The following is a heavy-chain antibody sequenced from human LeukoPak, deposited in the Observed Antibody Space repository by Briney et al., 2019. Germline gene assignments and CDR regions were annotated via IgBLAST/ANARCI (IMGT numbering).Heavy chain of an antibody. Sequence: PGGSLRLSCAASGFTFSSYAMSWVRQAPGKGLEWVSAISGSGGSTYYADSVKGRFTISRDNSKNTLYLQMNSLRAEDTAVYYYAKTLTERMVRGVGYYMDVWGKGTTVTVSS. V-gene: IGHV3-23*01. CDR1: GFTFSSYA. D-gene: IGHD3-10*01. J-gene: IGHJ6*03. CDR2: ISGSGGST. CDR3: AKTLTERMVRGVGYYMDV.